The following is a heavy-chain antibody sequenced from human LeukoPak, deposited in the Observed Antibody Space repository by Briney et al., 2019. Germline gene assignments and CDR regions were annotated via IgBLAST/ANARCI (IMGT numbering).Heavy chain of an antibody. J-gene: IGHJ6*02. CDR2: ISDSGST. CDR3: ARAGPIAAAGSLIGMDV. Sequence: PSETLSLTCTVSGGSISSRSYYWGWIRQPPGKGLEWIGKISDSGSTYYSPSLRSRVTISIDMSKNQFSLKLSSVTAADTAVYYCARAGPIAAAGSLIGMDVWGQGTTVTVSS. V-gene: IGHV4-39*01. D-gene: IGHD6-13*01. CDR1: GGSISSRSYY.